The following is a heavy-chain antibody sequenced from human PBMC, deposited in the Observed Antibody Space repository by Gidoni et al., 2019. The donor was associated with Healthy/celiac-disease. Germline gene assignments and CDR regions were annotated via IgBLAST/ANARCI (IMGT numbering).Heavy chain of an antibody. CDR1: AGYISSSNW. Sequence: QVQLQESGPGRVNPSVTLSLTCAVSAGYISSSNWWSWVCQRPGKWLEWIGEIYHSESTNYNPSLKSLVTISVDKSKNQFSLNLSSVTAADTAVYYCARGASAGAIDYWGQGTLVTVSS. CDR2: IYHSEST. CDR3: ARGASAGAIDY. J-gene: IGHJ4*02. D-gene: IGHD2-2*01. V-gene: IGHV4-4*02.